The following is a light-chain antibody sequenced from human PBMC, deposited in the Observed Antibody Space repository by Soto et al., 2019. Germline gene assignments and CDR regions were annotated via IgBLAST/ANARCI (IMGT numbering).Light chain of an antibody. J-gene: IGKJ1*01. CDR3: QQYGSSRWT. CDR2: GAS. Sequence: EIVLTQSPGTLSLSPGERATLSCRASQSVSSSYLAWYQQKPGQAPRLLIYGASSRATGIPDRFSGSESGTDFTLTISRLEPEDFAVYYCQQYGSSRWTLGQGTKVDI. CDR1: QSVSSSY. V-gene: IGKV3-20*01.